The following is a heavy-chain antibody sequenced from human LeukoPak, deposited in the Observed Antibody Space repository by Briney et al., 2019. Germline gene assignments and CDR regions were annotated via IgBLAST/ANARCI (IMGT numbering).Heavy chain of an antibody. CDR3: ARAPMIHRRYFDY. V-gene: IGHV1-46*01. D-gene: IGHD3-22*01. Sequence: ASVTVSCTASGYTFTSYYMHWVRQAPGQGLEWMGIINPSGGSTSYAQKFQGRVTMTRDTSTSTVYMELSSLRSEDTAVYYCARAPMIHRRYFDYWGQGTLVTVSS. CDR1: GYTFTSYY. J-gene: IGHJ4*02. CDR2: INPSGGST.